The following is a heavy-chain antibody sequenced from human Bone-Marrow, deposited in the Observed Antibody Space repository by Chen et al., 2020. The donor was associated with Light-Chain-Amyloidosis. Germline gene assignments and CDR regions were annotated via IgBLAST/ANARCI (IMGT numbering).Heavy chain of an antibody. CDR2: IYPDDSDA. Sequence: EVQRGQSGPEGKKPGESRKTCGKGSGYPFPNYWIGWVRQMPGKGLEWMGVIYPDDSDARYSPSFEGQVTISADKSITTAYLQWRSLKASDTAMYYCARRRDGYNFDYWGQGTLVTVSS. V-gene: IGHV5-51*01. CDR1: GYPFPNYW. D-gene: IGHD5-12*01. J-gene: IGHJ4*02. CDR3: ARRRDGYNFDY.